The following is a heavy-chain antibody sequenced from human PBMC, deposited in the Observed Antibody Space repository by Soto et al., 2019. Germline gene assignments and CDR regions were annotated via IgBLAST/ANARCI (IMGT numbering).Heavy chain of an antibody. J-gene: IGHJ4*02. Sequence: PSETLSLTCTVSGGSISSGGYYWSWIRQHPXKGLEWIGYIYYSGSTYYNPSLKSRVTISVDTSKNQFSLKLSSVTTADTAVYYCAREGTAMVTGRATGFFDYWGQGTLVTVS. V-gene: IGHV4-31*03. D-gene: IGHD5-18*01. CDR2: IYYSGST. CDR3: AREGTAMVTGRATGFFDY. CDR1: GGSISSGGYY.